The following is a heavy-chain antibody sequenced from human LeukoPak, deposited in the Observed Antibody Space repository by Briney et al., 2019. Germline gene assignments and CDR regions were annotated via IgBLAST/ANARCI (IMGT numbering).Heavy chain of an antibody. D-gene: IGHD6-25*01. V-gene: IGHV4-61*01. J-gene: IGHJ4*02. Sequence: KPSETLSLTCTVSGGSVNSDNYYWSWIRQPPGRGLEWIGYIFYTGSTNYNPSLKSRVTISVGTSKNQFSLKVSSVTAADTAVYYCARDVGFDWGQGTLVTVSS. CDR2: IFYTGST. CDR1: GGSVNSDNYY. CDR3: ARDVGFD.